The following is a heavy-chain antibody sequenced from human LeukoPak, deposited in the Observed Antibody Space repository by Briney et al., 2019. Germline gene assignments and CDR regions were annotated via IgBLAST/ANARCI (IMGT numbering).Heavy chain of an antibody. J-gene: IGHJ4*02. V-gene: IGHV3-30*02. CDR3: ARDWLNYFDY. CDR2: IRYDGSNK. CDR1: GFTFSNAW. Sequence: PGGSLRLSCAASGFTFSNAWMSWVRQAPGKGLEWVAFIRYDGSNKYYADSVKGRFTISRDNSKNTLYLQMNSLRAEDTAVYYCARDWLNYFDYWGQGTLVTVSS. D-gene: IGHD5-12*01.